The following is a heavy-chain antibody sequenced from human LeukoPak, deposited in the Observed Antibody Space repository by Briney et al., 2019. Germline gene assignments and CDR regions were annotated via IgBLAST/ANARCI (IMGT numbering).Heavy chain of an antibody. CDR1: GFTFSSYS. CDR2: ISSSSSYI. Sequence: KPGGSLRLSCAASGFTFSSYSMNWVRQAPGKGLEWVSSISSSSSYIYYADSVKGRFTISRDNSKNTLYLQMNSLRAEDTAVYYCAKDRDSPYYCSSTSCYSNYFDYWGQGTLVTVSS. J-gene: IGHJ4*02. V-gene: IGHV3-21*01. CDR3: AKDRDSPYYCSSTSCYSNYFDY. D-gene: IGHD2-2*01.